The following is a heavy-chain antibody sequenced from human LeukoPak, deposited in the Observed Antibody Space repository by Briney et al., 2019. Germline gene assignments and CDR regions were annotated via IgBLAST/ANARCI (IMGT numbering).Heavy chain of an antibody. V-gene: IGHV3-48*04. CDR3: ARVLSFYGSGRPYGMDV. D-gene: IGHD3-10*01. CDR2: ISSSSSTI. CDR1: GFTFSSYS. J-gene: IGHJ6*02. Sequence: GGSLRLSCAASGFTFSSYSMNWVRQAPGKGLEWVSYISSSSSTIYYADSVKGRFTISRGNAKNSLYLQMNSLRAEDTAVYYCARVLSFYGSGRPYGMDVWGQGTTVTVSS.